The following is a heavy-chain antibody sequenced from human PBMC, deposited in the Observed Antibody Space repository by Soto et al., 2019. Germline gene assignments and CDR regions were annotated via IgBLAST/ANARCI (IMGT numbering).Heavy chain of an antibody. V-gene: IGHV1-69*13. CDR2: IIPVFGAT. D-gene: IGHD3-10*01. Sequence: SVKVSCKTSRGTFSTSAISWVRQAPGQGLEWMGGIIPVFGATRFAPRFQARVTITADESTSTTYMELSSLRSEDTAMYYCATGGYYYASKTYSNFDYWGRGTQVTVSS. CDR1: RGTFSTSA. J-gene: IGHJ4*02. CDR3: ATGGYYYASKTYSNFDY.